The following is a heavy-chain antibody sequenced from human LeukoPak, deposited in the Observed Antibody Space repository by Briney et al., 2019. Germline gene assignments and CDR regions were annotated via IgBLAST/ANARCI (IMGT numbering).Heavy chain of an antibody. Sequence: ASVKVSCKVSGYTLTELSMHWVRQAPGKGLEWMGGFDPEDGETIYAQKFQGRVTMTEDTSTDTAYMELSGLRSEDTAVYYRATDPNYDILTGYSIYGMDVWGQGTTVTVSS. V-gene: IGHV1-24*01. J-gene: IGHJ6*02. D-gene: IGHD3-9*01. CDR3: ATDPNYDILTGYSIYGMDV. CDR1: GYTLTELS. CDR2: FDPEDGET.